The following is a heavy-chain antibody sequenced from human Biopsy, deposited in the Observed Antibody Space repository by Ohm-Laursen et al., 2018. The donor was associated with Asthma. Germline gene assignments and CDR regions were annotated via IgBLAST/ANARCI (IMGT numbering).Heavy chain of an antibody. D-gene: IGHD4-17*01. V-gene: IGHV4-30-4*01. CDR1: GGYTGSSDHH. J-gene: IGHJ6*02. CDR3: ARVVSYGDIYFGIDV. CDR2: VFWSGNT. Sequence: SQTLSLTCRVSGGYTGSSDHHWAWIRQAPGKGLEWIGFVFWSGNTHYSRSLESRVSISIDTATNEFSMKLWSVTPADTAVYFCARVVSYGDIYFGIDVWGPGNTVVVS.